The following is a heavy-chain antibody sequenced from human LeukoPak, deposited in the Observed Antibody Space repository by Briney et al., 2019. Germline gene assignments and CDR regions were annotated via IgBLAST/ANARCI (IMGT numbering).Heavy chain of an antibody. J-gene: IGHJ4*02. V-gene: IGHV1-2*02. CDR2: INPNSGGT. D-gene: IGHD6-6*01. CDR1: GYTFTVYY. CDR3: ARAVAARRAFDY. Sequence: ASVKVSCKASGYTFTVYYMHWVRQAPGQGLEWMGWINPNSGGTNYAQKFQGRVTMTRDMSISTAYMELSRLRSDDTAVYYCARAVAARRAFDYWGQGTLVTVSS.